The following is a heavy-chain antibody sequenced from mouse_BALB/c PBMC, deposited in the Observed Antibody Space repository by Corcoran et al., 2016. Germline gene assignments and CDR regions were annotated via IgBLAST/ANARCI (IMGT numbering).Heavy chain of an antibody. CDR1: GYTFTYYG. CDR3: ARRYYGSSYDGYFDV. D-gene: IGHD1-1*01. V-gene: IGHV9-3-1*01. J-gene: IGHJ1*01. Sequence: QNQMVRAVPELKKPGETVKLSCKASGYTFTYYGMHWVKQAPGKGLTWMGWINTYTGEPTYADDFKGRFAFSLETAASTAYLQINNLKNEDTATYFRARRYYGSSYDGYFDVWGAGSTVTVSS. CDR2: INTYTGEP.